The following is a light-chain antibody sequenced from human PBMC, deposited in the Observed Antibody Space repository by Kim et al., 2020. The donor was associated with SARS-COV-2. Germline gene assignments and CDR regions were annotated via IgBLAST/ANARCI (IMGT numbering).Light chain of an antibody. J-gene: IGLJ3*02. CDR1: SPNIGSNA. Sequence: QPVLTKPPSASGTPGQRVTISCSGSSPNIGSNAVSWYQQLPGTAPKLVVYSNDQRPSGVPDRFSGSRSGTSASLAISGLQSEDEADYYCAAWDDSLYGRRFGGGTKVTVL. V-gene: IGLV1-44*01. CDR2: SND. CDR3: AAWDDSLYGRR.